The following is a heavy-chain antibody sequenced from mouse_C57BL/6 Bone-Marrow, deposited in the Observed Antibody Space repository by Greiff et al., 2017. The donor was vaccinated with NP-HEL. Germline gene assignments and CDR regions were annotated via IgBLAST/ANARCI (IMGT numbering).Heavy chain of an antibody. CDR1: GYAFSSSW. J-gene: IGHJ2*01. Sequence: QVQLQQSGPELVKPGASVKISCKASGYAFSSSWMNWVKQRPGKGLEWIGRIYPGDGDTNYNGKFKGKATLTADKSSSTAYMQLSSLTSEDSAVYFCARADGNSLDYWGQGTTLTVSS. CDR3: ARADGNSLDY. D-gene: IGHD2-1*01. V-gene: IGHV1-82*01. CDR2: IYPGDGDT.